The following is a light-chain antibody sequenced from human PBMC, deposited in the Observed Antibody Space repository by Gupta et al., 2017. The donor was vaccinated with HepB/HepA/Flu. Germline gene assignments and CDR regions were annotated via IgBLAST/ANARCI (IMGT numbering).Light chain of an antibody. J-gene: IGKJ3*01. CDR2: DTS. Sequence: DPQMTQSPSSLSASVGDRVTLTCQASEDISYYLNWYQHKPGEAPILVIYDTSKLETGVSSRFTGSGSGTDFTLTISTLEPEDFATYYCQQYDNLPFTFGPGTKIDMK. V-gene: IGKV1-33*01. CDR1: EDISYY. CDR3: QQYDNLPFT.